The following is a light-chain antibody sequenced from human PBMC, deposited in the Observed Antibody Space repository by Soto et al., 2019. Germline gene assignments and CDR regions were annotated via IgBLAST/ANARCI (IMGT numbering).Light chain of an antibody. J-gene: IGLJ1*01. CDR1: SSDVGSYNL. Sequence: QSALTQPASVSGSPGQSITISCTGNSSDVGSYNLVSWYQEHPGKAPKVLIYEGTKRPSGVSDRFSGSKSGNTASLTVSGLQAEDEADYFCCSYAGSGMYVFGTGTKLTVL. CDR2: EGT. CDR3: CSYAGSGMYV. V-gene: IGLV2-23*01.